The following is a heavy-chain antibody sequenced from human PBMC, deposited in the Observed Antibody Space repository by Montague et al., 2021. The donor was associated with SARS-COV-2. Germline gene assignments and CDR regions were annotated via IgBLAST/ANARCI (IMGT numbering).Heavy chain of an antibody. V-gene: IGHV4-59*01. Sequence: SETLSLTCTVSGDSISSYYWSWIRQPPGKGLEWIGYIYYTGSVNYNPSLKSRVTISVDTSKNQFSLKLSSVTAADTAVYYCARGFGDYWGQGTLVTVSS. D-gene: IGHD3-16*01. CDR3: ARGFGDY. J-gene: IGHJ4*02. CDR2: IYYTGSV. CDR1: GDSISSYY.